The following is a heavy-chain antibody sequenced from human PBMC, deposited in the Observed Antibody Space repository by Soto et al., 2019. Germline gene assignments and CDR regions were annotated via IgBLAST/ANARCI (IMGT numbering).Heavy chain of an antibody. CDR1: GGSSSSGGYC. CDR3: AIDALSRDSI. J-gene: IGHJ4*02. CDR2: IAYSGST. D-gene: IGHD3-22*01. V-gene: IGHV4-31*03. Sequence: QVQLQESGPGLVKPSQTLSLTCTVSGGSSSSGGYCWGWIRQHPGKGLEWIGYIAYSGSTYYNPSLESRVTISVDTSKNQCSLKLSSVTAAHTAVYYGAIDALSRDSIWGQGTLVTVSS.